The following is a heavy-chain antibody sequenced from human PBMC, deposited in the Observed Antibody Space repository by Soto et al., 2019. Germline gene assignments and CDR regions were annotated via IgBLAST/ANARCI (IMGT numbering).Heavy chain of an antibody. CDR3: AKDFGITIFGVVNAFDI. V-gene: IGHV3-23*01. D-gene: IGHD3-3*01. Sequence: PGGSLRLSCAASGFTFSNYAMSWVRQAPGKGLEWISVISGSGGSTYYADSVKGRFTISRDNSKNTLYLQINSLRAEDTAIYCCAKDFGITIFGVVNAFDIWGQGTMVTVSS. CDR1: GFTFSNYA. J-gene: IGHJ3*02. CDR2: ISGSGGST.